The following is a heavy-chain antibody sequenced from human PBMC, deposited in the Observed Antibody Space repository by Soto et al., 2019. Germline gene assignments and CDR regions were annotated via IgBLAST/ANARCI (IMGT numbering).Heavy chain of an antibody. Sequence: GGSLRLSCAASGFTFSSSAMSWVRQVPGKGLEWVSGISGSGDTTYYADSVKGRFTISRDNSKNTLYLQMNSLRDEETALYYCAKITAAAGLEYWGQGTLVTVSS. CDR2: ISGSGDTT. J-gene: IGHJ4*02. V-gene: IGHV3-23*01. D-gene: IGHD6-13*01. CDR1: GFTFSSSA. CDR3: AKITAAAGLEY.